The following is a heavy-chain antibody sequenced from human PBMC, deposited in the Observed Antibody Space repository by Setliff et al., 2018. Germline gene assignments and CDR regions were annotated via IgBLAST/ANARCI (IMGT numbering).Heavy chain of an antibody. J-gene: IGHJ6*03. D-gene: IGHD3-10*01. CDR2: IIPMFGT. CDR3: AGGQPLVRKYYYYMDV. Sequence: SVKVSCKASGGTFSSYVISWVREAPGQGLEWMGGIIPMFGTNYAQKFQGRVTITADESTSTAHMELSSLGSEDTAVYYCAGGQPLVRKYYYYMDVWGKGTTVTVSS. CDR1: GGTFSSYV. V-gene: IGHV1-69*13.